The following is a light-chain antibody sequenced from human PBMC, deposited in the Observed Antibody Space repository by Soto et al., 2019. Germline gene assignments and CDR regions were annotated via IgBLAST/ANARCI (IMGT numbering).Light chain of an antibody. Sequence: EIVLTQSPGTLSLSPGERATLSCRASQSVSSSYLAWYQQKSGQAPRLLIYGASSRATGIPDRFSGSGSGTDFTLTISRLEPDDFGVYYCQQYGTSLLTFVQGTKVEIK. CDR2: GAS. CDR1: QSVSSSY. J-gene: IGKJ1*01. CDR3: QQYGTSLLT. V-gene: IGKV3-20*01.